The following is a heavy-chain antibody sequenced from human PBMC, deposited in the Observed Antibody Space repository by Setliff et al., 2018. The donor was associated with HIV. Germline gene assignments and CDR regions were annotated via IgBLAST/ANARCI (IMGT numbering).Heavy chain of an antibody. CDR2: IYFSGSA. Sequence: PSETLSLTCTVSGVSISSHYWSWIRQPPGKGLEWIGYIYFSGSANHNPSLESRATISLDTSKNQFSLALSSVTAADTAVYYCARLDSNRSFDYWGQGTLVTVSS. D-gene: IGHD4-4*01. V-gene: IGHV4-59*11. CDR3: ARLDSNRSFDY. CDR1: GVSISSHY. J-gene: IGHJ4*02.